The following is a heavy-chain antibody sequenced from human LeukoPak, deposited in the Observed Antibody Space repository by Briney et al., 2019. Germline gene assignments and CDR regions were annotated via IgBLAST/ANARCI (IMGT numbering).Heavy chain of an antibody. CDR1: GFTFTRYW. CDR3: ARVDGRGATDDAFDI. J-gene: IGHJ3*02. CDR2: INQDGRDT. V-gene: IGHV3-7*01. D-gene: IGHD5-12*01. Sequence: PGGSLRLSCAASGFTFTRYWMSWVRPAPRKGLEWVANINQDGRDTYYVGSVRGRFTVSRDNAKNSVYLQMDSLRAEDTAVYYCARVDGRGATDDAFDIWGQGTTATVSS.